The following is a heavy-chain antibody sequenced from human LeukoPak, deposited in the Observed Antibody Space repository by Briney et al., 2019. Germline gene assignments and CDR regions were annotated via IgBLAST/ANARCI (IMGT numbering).Heavy chain of an antibody. CDR1: GFTLSSYG. J-gene: IGHJ4*02. V-gene: IGHV3-23*01. CDR2: ISGSGGST. CDR3: AKAQGYSGSYFDY. Sequence: GSLRPSCATSGFTLSSYGMSWVRPAPGKGPELVSAISGSGGSTYYADSVKGRFTISRDNSKNTLYLQMNSLRAEDTAVYYCAKAQGYSGSYFDYWGQGTLVTVSS. D-gene: IGHD1-26*01.